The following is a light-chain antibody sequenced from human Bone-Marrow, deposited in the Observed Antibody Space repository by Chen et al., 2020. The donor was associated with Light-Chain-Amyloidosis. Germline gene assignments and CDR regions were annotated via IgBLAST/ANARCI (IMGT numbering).Light chain of an antibody. CDR3: SSYTITNTLV. V-gene: IGLV2-14*01. J-gene: IGLJ1*01. CDR2: EVT. CDR1: SRDVGGDNH. Sequence: QSALPQPASVSGAPGPSITISCTGTSRDVGGDNHVSWYQQHPAKAPKLMIYEVTNRPSWVPDRFSGSKSDNTASLTISVLQTEDEADYFCSSYTITNTLVFGSGTRVTVL.